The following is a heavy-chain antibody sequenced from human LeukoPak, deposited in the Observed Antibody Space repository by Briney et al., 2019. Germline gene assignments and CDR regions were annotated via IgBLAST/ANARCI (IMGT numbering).Heavy chain of an antibody. D-gene: IGHD3-16*01. CDR3: ARDNDSRDPPHFDY. Sequence: GASVKVSCKASGGTFTSYAISWVRQAPGQGLEGMGGTIPIVGTANYPQKFRGRVTITADKSTRTAYMELSRLRSEDTAVYYCARDNDSRDPPHFDYWGQGTLVTVSS. J-gene: IGHJ4*02. CDR2: TIPIVGTA. V-gene: IGHV1-69*06. CDR1: GGTFTSYA.